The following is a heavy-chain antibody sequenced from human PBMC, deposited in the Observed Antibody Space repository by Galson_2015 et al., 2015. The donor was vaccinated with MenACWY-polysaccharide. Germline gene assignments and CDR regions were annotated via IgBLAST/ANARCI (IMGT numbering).Heavy chain of an antibody. CDR3: AKHQREGATDSYHDF. J-gene: IGHJ4*02. CDR1: GYSFTTYW. CDR2: IYPGDSDT. Sequence: QSRAEVKKPGESLKISCKGSGYSFTTYWIAWVRQMPGKGLEWMGIIYPGDSDTRYSPSFQGQVTISADKSISTAYRQWSSLRASDTAIYYCAKHQREGATDSYHDFWGQGTPVTVSS. D-gene: IGHD1-26*01. V-gene: IGHV5-51*01.